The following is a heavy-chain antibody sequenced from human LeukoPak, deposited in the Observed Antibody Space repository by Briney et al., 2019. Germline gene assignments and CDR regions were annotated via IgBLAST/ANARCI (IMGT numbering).Heavy chain of an antibody. V-gene: IGHV1-8*01. CDR2: MNPNSGNT. J-gene: IGHJ4*02. CDR3: AKGLFGVVIHY. Sequence: ASVEVSCKASGYTFTSYDINWVRQATGQGLEWMGWMNPNSGNTGYAQKFQGRVTMTRNTSISTAYMELSSLSSENTAVYYCAKGLFGVVIHYWGQGTLVTVSS. D-gene: IGHD3-3*01. CDR1: GYTFTSYD.